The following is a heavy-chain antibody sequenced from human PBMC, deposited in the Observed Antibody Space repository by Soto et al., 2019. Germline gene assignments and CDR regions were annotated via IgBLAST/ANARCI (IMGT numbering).Heavy chain of an antibody. CDR3: AKIPPYCSSTSCSRTLDY. V-gene: IGHV3-30*18. CDR2: ISYDGSNK. CDR1: GFTFSSYG. Sequence: PGGSLRLSCAASGFTFSSYGMHWVRQAPGKGLEWVAVISYDGSNKYYADSVKGRFTISRDNSKNTLYLQMNSLRAEDTAVYYCAKIPPYCSSTSCSRTLDYSGQGTLVTVSS. D-gene: IGHD2-2*01. J-gene: IGHJ4*02.